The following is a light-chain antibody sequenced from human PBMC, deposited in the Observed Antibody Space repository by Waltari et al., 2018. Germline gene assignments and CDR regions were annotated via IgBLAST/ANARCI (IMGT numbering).Light chain of an antibody. J-gene: IGKJ1*01. Sequence: EIVWTQSPGTLCLSLRVKATLSCRASQGVSRTLAWNQQKPGQAPKLLIYGASIRATGIPDRLTGSGSGTDFSLTISSLEPEDFEIYFCQHYVRLPATFGQGTKVEIK. V-gene: IGKV3-20*01. CDR1: QGVSRT. CDR3: QHYVRLPAT. CDR2: GAS.